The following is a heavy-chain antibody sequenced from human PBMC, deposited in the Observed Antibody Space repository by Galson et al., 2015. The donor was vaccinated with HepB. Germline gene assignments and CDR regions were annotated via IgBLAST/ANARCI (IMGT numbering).Heavy chain of an antibody. CDR3: ARAICSGGGDGC. D-gene: IGHD2-15*01. CDR2: ISYDGSNK. V-gene: IGHV3-30*04. J-gene: IGHJ4*02. CDR1: GFTFSSYA. Sequence: SLRLSCAASGFTFSSYAMHWVRQAPGKGLEWVAVISYDGSNKYYADSVKGRFTISRDNSKNTLYLQMNSLRAEDTAVYYCARAICSGGGDGCWGQGTLVTVSS.